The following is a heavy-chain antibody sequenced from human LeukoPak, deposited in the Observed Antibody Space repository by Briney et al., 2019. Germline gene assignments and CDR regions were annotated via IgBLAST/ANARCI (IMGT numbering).Heavy chain of an antibody. J-gene: IGHJ5*02. CDR3: ARELDCSGGSCYSGWFDP. V-gene: IGHV4-61*01. CDR1: GGSVSSDSYY. Sequence: SETLSLTCIVSGGSVSSDSYYWSWIRQPPGKGLECIGYIYYSGNTNYNPSLKSRVTISIDTSKNQFSLKLSSVTAADTAVYYCARELDCSGGSCYSGWFDPWGQGTLVTVSA. D-gene: IGHD2-15*01. CDR2: IYYSGNT.